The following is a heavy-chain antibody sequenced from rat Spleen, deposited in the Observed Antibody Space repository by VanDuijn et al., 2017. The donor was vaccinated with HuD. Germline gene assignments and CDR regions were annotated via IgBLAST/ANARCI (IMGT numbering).Heavy chain of an antibody. D-gene: IGHD1-1*01. V-gene: IGHV5S13*01. J-gene: IGHJ2*01. CDR3: ARHPDYSNYFDY. Sequence: EVQLVESGGGLVQPGRSLKLSCAASGFTFSNYDMAWVRQAPTKGLEWIASISTGGGNTYYRDSVKGRFTISRDNAKNTQYLEMDSLRSEDTATYYCARHPDYSNYFDYWGQGVMVTVSS. CDR2: ISTGGGNT. CDR1: GFTFSNYD.